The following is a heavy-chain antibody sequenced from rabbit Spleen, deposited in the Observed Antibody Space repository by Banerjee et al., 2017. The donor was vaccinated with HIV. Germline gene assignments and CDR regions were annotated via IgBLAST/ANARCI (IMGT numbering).Heavy chain of an antibody. CDR1: GFSLSSSYW. V-gene: IGHV1S45*01. J-gene: IGHJ6*01. Sequence: EESGGGLVQPEGSLTLTCTASGFSLSSSYWLCWVRQAPGKGLEWIACIYIGSSGSTYYASWAKGRFTISKTSSTTVTLQMTSLTVADTATYFCARDTGSSFSSYGMDLWGPGTLVTVS. D-gene: IGHD8-1*01. CDR2: IYIGSSGST. CDR3: ARDTGSSFSSYGMDL.